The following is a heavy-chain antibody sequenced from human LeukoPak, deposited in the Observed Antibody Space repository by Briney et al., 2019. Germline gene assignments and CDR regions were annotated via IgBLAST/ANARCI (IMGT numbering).Heavy chain of an antibody. CDR2: IYYSVST. J-gene: IGHJ4*02. CDR3: ARSVVGYDNFDY. Sequence: PSETLSLTCTVSGGSISSSSYYWGWIRQPPGKGLEWIGSIYYSVSTYYNPSLESRVTIPVDTSKNQFSLKLSSVTAADTAMYYCARSVVGYDNFDYWGQRTLVTVSS. D-gene: IGHD5-18*01. CDR1: GGSISSSSYY. V-gene: IGHV4-39*07.